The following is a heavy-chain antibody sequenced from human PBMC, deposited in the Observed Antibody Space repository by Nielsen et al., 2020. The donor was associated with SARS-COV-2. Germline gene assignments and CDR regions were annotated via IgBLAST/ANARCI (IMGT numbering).Heavy chain of an antibody. D-gene: IGHD3-3*01. CDR1: GFTFSSYA. CDR2: ISASGGST. Sequence: GGSLRLSCAASGFTFSSYAMSWVRQAPGKGLEWVSGISASGGSTFYADSVKGRFTISRDNSKNSLYLQMNSLRAEDTAVYYCAIIWSGYTDAFDIWGQGTMVTVSS. V-gene: IGHV3-23*01. J-gene: IGHJ3*02. CDR3: AIIWSGYTDAFDI.